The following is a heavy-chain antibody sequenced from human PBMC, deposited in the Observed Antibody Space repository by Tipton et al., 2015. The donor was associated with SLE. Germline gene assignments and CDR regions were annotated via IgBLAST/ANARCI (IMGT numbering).Heavy chain of an antibody. CDR2: ISYDGGSE. V-gene: IGHV3-30*04. CDR3: AGELGIRGVTGCYMDV. J-gene: IGHJ6*03. D-gene: IGHD3-10*01. CDR1: GFNFNSYA. Sequence: SLRLSCAASGFNFNSYAVHWVRQAPGKGLEWVAVISYDGGSEYYADSVKGRFTISRDNSKNTLYLQMNSLRGEDTALYYCAGELGIRGVTGCYMDVWGKGTTVTVSS.